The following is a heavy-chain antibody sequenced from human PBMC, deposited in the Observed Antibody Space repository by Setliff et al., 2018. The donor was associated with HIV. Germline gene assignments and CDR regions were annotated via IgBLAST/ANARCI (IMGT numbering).Heavy chain of an antibody. V-gene: IGHV4-39*02. CDR1: GGSINSDNYY. CDR3: ARRVTERTGWYGVEWFAP. Sequence: SETLSLTCTVSGGSINSDNYYWGWIRQPPGKGLEWIGSIYYSGRAYPNPSLKSRVTISRDTSKNHFSLKLRSVTAADPVVYYCARRVTERTGWYGVEWFAPWGQGTLVTVS. CDR2: IYYSGRA. J-gene: IGHJ5*02. D-gene: IGHD6-19*01.